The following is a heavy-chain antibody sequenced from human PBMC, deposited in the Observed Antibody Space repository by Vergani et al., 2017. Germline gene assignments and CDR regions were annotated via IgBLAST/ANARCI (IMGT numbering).Heavy chain of an antibody. CDR1: GFTFSSYG. J-gene: IGHJ4*02. CDR2: IQYDGSNQ. D-gene: IGHD6-13*01. Sequence: QVQLVESGGGVVQPGRSLRLSCAASGFTFSSYGMHWVRQAPGKGLEWVAFIQYDGSNQYYADSVKGRFTISRDNSKNTLYLQMNSLRAEDTAVYYCAKDPYSSSWYPGAADYWGQGTLVTVSS. CDR3: AKDPYSSSWYPGAADY. V-gene: IGHV3-30*02.